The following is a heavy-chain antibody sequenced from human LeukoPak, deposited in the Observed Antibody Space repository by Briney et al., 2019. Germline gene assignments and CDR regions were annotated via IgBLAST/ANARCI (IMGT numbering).Heavy chain of an antibody. CDR3: ARQGQRRNPWYYFDY. J-gene: IGHJ4*02. CDR2: MYYSGGT. V-gene: IGHV4-39*07. Sequence: SETLSLTCSVSGVYITSSSYYWGWIRQPPGKGPEWIGSMYYSGGTDYNPSLESRVTMSVDTSKNEFSLKLKSVTAADTAVYYCARQGQRRNPWYYFDYWGQGALVTVSS. D-gene: IGHD1-1*01. CDR1: GVYITSSSYY.